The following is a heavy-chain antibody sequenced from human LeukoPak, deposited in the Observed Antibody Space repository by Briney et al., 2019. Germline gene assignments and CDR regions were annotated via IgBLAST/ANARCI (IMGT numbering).Heavy chain of an antibody. CDR2: ISAYNGNT. V-gene: IGHV1-18*01. Sequence: ASVKVSCKASGYTFTSYGISWVRQAPGQGLEWMGWISAYNGNTNYAQKLQGRVTMTTDTSTSTAYMELRSLRSDDTAVYYCAREPSYSSSWYTTCDHWGQGILVTVSS. CDR3: AREPSYSSSWYTTCDH. J-gene: IGHJ5*02. D-gene: IGHD6-13*01. CDR1: GYTFTSYG.